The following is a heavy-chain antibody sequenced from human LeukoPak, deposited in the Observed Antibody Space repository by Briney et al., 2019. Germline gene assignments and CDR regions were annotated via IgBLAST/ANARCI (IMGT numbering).Heavy chain of an antibody. CDR2: ISGSGSST. CDR1: GFTFSSYA. J-gene: IGHJ6*02. V-gene: IGHV3-23*01. Sequence: GGSLRLSCAASGFTFSSYAMSWVRQAPGKGLEWVSAISGSGSSTYYADSVKGRFTISRDNSKNTQYLQMNSLRAEDTAVYYCAKDLIAVAGTTDYYYYYGMDVWGQGTTVTVSS. CDR3: AKDLIAVAGTTDYYYYYGMDV. D-gene: IGHD6-19*01.